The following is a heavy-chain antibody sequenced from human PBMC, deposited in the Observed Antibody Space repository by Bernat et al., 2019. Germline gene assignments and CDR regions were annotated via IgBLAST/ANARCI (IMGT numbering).Heavy chain of an antibody. CDR2: ISISSSYT. J-gene: IGHJ4*02. CDR1: GFTFSSYA. CDR3: ARARGYCSGGSCYYDFDY. Sequence: VQLVESGGGVVQPGRSLRLSCAASGFTFSSYAMHWVRQAPGKGLEWVSYISISSSYTNYADSVKGRFTISRDNAKNSLYLQMNSLRAEDTAVYYCARARGYCSGGSCYYDFDYWGQGTLVTVSS. V-gene: IGHV3-21*05. D-gene: IGHD2-15*01.